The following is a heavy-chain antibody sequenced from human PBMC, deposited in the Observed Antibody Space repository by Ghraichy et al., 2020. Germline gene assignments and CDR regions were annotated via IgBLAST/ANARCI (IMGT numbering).Heavy chain of an antibody. D-gene: IGHD3-22*01. J-gene: IGHJ4*02. CDR3: ARDVSGNGYYKSG. V-gene: IGHV4-31*03. Sequence: SETLSLTCTVSGASISSAGYYWTWIRQPPGKGLEWIGYILYSGTTYYNLSLKSRVTISRDMSKNQFSLKLSSVTAADTAVYYCARDVSGNGYYKSGWGQGILVTVSS. CDR1: GASISSAGYY. CDR2: ILYSGTT.